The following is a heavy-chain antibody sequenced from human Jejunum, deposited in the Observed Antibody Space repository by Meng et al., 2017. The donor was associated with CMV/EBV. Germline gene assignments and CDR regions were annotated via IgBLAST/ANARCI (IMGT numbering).Heavy chain of an antibody. CDR2: INPSGDTT. D-gene: IGHD3-10*01. J-gene: IGHJ5*01. V-gene: IGHV1-46*01. CDR1: GYTFTSYY. CDR3: ARDLIVVTGTGIDS. Sequence: SGYTFTSYYIHWVRQAPGQGLEWMGLINPSGDTTNLAQKFQDRVTMTRDTSTNTVYMELKSLKSEDTAVYYCARDLIVVTGTGIDSWGQGTPVTVSS.